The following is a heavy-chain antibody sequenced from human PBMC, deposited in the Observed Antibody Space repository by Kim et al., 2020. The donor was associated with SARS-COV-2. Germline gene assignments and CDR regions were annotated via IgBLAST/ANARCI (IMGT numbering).Heavy chain of an antibody. V-gene: IGHV3-23*01. CDR3: ANPTKSGVAVAGGIY. J-gene: IGHJ4*02. CDR2: LTPNGDT. D-gene: IGHD6-19*01. CDR1: GFPFGSYS. Sequence: GGSLRLSCVASGFPFGSYSLSWVRQAPGKGLEWVSSLTPNGDTYYTDSVKGRFTISRENSKNTLYLQMGSLGAEDMAVYYCANPTKSGVAVAGGIYWGRGTLVTGSS.